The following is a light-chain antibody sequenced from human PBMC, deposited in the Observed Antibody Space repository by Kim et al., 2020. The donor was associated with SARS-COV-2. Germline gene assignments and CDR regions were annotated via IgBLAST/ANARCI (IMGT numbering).Light chain of an antibody. CDR2: GTS. Sequence: LSPGERATLSCRASQSVAPNCIAWFQQKPGQAPRLLIYGTSSRATGIPDRFSASESGTDFTLTISRLEPEDFAVYFCQQYDRPPFTFGQGTKLEI. J-gene: IGKJ2*01. CDR1: QSVAPNC. CDR3: QQYDRPPFT. V-gene: IGKV3-20*01.